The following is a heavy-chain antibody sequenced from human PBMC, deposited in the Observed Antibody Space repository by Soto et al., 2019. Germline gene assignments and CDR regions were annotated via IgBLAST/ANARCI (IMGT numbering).Heavy chain of an antibody. V-gene: IGHV3-21*01. J-gene: IGHJ4*02. D-gene: IGHD3-10*01. CDR1: GFPFGIYT. CDR2: ISSSGTYI. Sequence: PGGSLGLSCDTSGFPFGIYTMNWVRQAPGKGLEWVSSISSSGTYIDYADSVEGRFAISRDDAKNSVFLEMTSLRVDDTAVYYCAREGNYHEFWGQGTLVTVSS. CDR3: AREGNYHEF.